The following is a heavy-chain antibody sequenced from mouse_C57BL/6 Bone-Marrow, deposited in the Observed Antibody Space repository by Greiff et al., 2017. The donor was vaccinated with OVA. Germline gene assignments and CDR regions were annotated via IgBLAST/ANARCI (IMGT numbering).Heavy chain of an antibody. CDR2: IHPNSGST. V-gene: IGHV1-64*01. CDR1: GYTFTSYW. D-gene: IGHD2-5*01. CDR3: ARKSNPPGYAMDY. J-gene: IGHJ4*01. Sequence: VQLQQPGAELVKPGASVKLSCKASGYTFTSYWMHWVKQRPGQGLEWIGMIHPNSGSTNYTEKFKSKATLTVDKSSSTAYMQLSSLTSEDSAVYYCARKSNPPGYAMDYWGQGTSVTVSS.